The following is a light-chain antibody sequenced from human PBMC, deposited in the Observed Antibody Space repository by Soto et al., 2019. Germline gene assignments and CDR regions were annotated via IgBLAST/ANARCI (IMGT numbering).Light chain of an antibody. CDR3: SSYSDINTLL. J-gene: IGLJ2*01. V-gene: IGLV2-8*01. Sequence: QSVLTQPPSASGSPGQSVTVSCTGSSSDIGGYNYVSWYQQHPGKAPKLMIYEVTKRPSGVPDRFSGSKSGNTASLTVSGLQAEDEADYYCSSYSDINTLLFGGGTKVTVL. CDR1: SSDIGGYNY. CDR2: EVT.